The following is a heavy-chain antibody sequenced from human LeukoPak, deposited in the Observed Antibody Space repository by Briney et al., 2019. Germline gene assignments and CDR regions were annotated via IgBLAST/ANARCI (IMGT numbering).Heavy chain of an antibody. J-gene: IGHJ5*02. D-gene: IGHD6-13*01. CDR3: ARYSGSWHNWFDP. CDR1: GGSLSSYY. Sequence: SETLSLTCTVSGGSLSSYYWSWIRQPAGKGLEWIGRIYTSGSTNYNPSLKSRVTMSVDTSKSQFSLKLRSVTAADTAVYYCARYSGSWHNWFDPWGQGTLVTVSS. V-gene: IGHV4-4*07. CDR2: IYTSGST.